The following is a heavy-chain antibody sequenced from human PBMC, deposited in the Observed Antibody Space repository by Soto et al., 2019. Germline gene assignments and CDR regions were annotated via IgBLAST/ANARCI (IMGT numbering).Heavy chain of an antibody. Sequence: QVQLVQSGAEVKKPGSSVKVSCKASGGTFSSYTISWVRQAPGQGLEWMGRIIPILGIANYAQKFQGRVTITADQSTSTADMELSSLRSEDTAVYYCARGGSSSWYSGWFDPWGQGTLVTVSS. D-gene: IGHD6-13*01. CDR2: IIPILGIA. CDR1: GGTFSSYT. J-gene: IGHJ5*02. CDR3: ARGGSSSWYSGWFDP. V-gene: IGHV1-69*02.